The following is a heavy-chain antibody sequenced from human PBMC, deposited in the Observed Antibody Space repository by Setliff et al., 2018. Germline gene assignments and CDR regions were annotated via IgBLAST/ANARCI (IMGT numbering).Heavy chain of an antibody. CDR3: RFWRXCYKNDY. CDR2: INHSGST. Sequence: SETLSLTCTVYGGSFSDYYWGWSRPPPGKGLEWIAEINHSGSTNYNPSLKRGVTISVDTSRNQFSLKLSSVTAADTAVYYFRFWRXCYKNDYWGQGTLVTVSS. V-gene: IGHV4-34*01. D-gene: IGHD3-3*01. J-gene: IGHJ4*02. CDR1: GGSFSDYY.